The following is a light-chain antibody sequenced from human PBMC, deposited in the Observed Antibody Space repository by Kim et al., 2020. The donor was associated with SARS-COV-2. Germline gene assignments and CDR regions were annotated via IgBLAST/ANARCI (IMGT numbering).Light chain of an antibody. CDR3: QQSYNAPYT. V-gene: IGKV1-39*01. J-gene: IGKJ2*01. Sequence: SASVGDRVTITCRASQSISGYLNWYQQKPGKAPNLLIYAASNLHDGVPSRFSGSGFGTDFTLTIRSLQPEDLATYYCQQSYNAPYTFGQGTKLEI. CDR1: QSISGY. CDR2: AAS.